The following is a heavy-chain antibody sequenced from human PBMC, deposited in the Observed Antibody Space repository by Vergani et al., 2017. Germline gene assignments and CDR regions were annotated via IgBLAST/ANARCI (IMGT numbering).Heavy chain of an antibody. D-gene: IGHD6-6*01. CDR1: GFIFSGYS. V-gene: IGHV3-48*02. CDR3: ARDHPFGSSYFFDY. Sequence: EVQLVESGGGLVQAGGSLRLSCTASGFIFSGYSMNWVRQAPGKGLEWISYIDSSRGTIYYADSVKGRFTISRDNGENSLFLQMNSLRDEDTAVYYCARDHPFGSSYFFDYWGQGTLVTVSS. J-gene: IGHJ4*02. CDR2: IDSSRGTI.